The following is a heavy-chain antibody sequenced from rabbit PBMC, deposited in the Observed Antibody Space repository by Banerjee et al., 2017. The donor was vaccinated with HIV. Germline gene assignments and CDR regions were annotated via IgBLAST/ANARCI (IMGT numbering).Heavy chain of an antibody. V-gene: IGHV1S45*01. Sequence: QEQLVESGGGLVQPEGSLTLTCTASGFSFSSSYYMCWVRQAPGKGLEWIACIYTSSGGTWFASWVNGRFTISKTSSTTVTLQMTSLTVADTATHFCVREPYGYPGNFNLWGPGTLVTVS. D-gene: IGHD7-1*01. CDR2: IYTSSGGT. J-gene: IGHJ4*01. CDR3: VREPYGYPGNFNL. CDR1: GFSFSSSYY.